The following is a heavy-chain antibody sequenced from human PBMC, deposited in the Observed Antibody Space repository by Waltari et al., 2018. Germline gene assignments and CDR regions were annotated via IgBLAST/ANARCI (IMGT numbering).Heavy chain of an antibody. CDR3: ASTFWSGLIQY. V-gene: IGHV3-21*01. CDR2: ISSSSSYI. CDR1: GFTFSSSS. J-gene: IGHJ4*02. Sequence: EVQLVESGGGLVKPGGSLRLSCEASGFTFSSSSMNWVRQAPGKGLEWVSSISSSSSYIYYADSVKGRFTISRDNAKNSLYLQMNGLRAEDTAVYYCASTFWSGLIQYWGQGTLVTVSS. D-gene: IGHD3-3*01.